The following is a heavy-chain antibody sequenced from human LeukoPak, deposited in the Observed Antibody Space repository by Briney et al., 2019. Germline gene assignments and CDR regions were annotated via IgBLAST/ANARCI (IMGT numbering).Heavy chain of an antibody. D-gene: IGHD3/OR15-3a*01. Sequence: ASVRVSCKASGYTFTGHYIFWVRQAPGQGLEWMGWINPNSGATNYAQKFQGRVTMTRDTSINTAYMELSSLILDDTAVYFCTREDWWGQGTPVTVPS. CDR3: TREDW. V-gene: IGHV1-2*02. J-gene: IGHJ4*02. CDR1: GYTFTGHY. CDR2: INPNSGAT.